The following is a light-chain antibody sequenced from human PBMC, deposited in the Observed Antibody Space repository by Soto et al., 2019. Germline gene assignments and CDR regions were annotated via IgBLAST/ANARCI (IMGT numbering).Light chain of an antibody. J-gene: IGKJ4*01. V-gene: IGKV4-1*01. Sequence: DIVLTQSPDSLAVSLGERATINCKSSQSLLSSADNKNYLAWYQQKSGQPPKLLIYGASTRQSGVPDRISGSGSGTDFTLTISSLQAEDVAIYSCQQYYSGPITFGGGTKVEIK. CDR2: GAS. CDR3: QQYYSGPIT. CDR1: QSLLSSADNKNY.